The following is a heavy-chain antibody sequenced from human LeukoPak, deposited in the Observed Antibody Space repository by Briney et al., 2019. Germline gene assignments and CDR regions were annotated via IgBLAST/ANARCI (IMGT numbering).Heavy chain of an antibody. Sequence: GRSLRLSCAASGFTFDDYAMHWVRQAPGKGLEWVSGISWNSGSIGYADSVKGRFTISRDNAKNSLYLQMNSLRAEDTALYYCAKDSTFGQQLDAFDIWGQGTMVTVSS. CDR3: AKDSTFGQQLDAFDI. CDR1: GFTFDDYA. D-gene: IGHD6-13*01. CDR2: ISWNSGSI. J-gene: IGHJ3*02. V-gene: IGHV3-9*01.